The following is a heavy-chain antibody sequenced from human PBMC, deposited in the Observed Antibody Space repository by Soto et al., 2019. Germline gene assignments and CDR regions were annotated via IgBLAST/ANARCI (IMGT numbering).Heavy chain of an antibody. Sequence: EVQLLESGGNLVQPGGSLRLSCAASGFTFSNYAMSWVRQAPGKGLEWVSVISGSGDSTYYADSVKGRFTISRDKSKNTLYLQMNRLRAEDTAVYYCAKMTSGWYFDYWGQGTLVTVSS. D-gene: IGHD6-19*01. CDR1: GFTFSNYA. J-gene: IGHJ4*02. V-gene: IGHV3-23*01. CDR2: ISGSGDST. CDR3: AKMTSGWYFDY.